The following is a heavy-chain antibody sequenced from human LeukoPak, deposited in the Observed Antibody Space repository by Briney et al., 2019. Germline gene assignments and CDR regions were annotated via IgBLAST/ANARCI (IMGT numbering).Heavy chain of an antibody. CDR2: IYYSGST. CDR3: ARDRYYYGSGSYKYNWFDP. CDR1: GGSISSYY. D-gene: IGHD3-10*01. Sequence: SETLSLTCTVSGGSISSYYWSWIRQPPGKGLEWIGYIYYSGSTNYNPSLKSRVTIPVDTSKNQFSLKLSSVTAADTAVYYCARDRYYYGSGSYKYNWFDPWGQGTLVTVSS. J-gene: IGHJ5*02. V-gene: IGHV4-59*01.